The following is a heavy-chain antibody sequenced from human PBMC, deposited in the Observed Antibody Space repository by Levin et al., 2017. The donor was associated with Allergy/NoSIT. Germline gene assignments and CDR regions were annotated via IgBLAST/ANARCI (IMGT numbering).Heavy chain of an antibody. D-gene: IGHD4-17*01. V-gene: IGHV3-33*01. Sequence: PGWSLRLSCAASGFTFSSYGMHWVRQAPGKGLEWVAVIWYDGSNKYYADSVKGRFTISRDNSKNTLYLQMNSLRAEDTAVYYCARDPLVYGDYVLYYFDYWGQGTLVTVSS. CDR3: ARDPLVYGDYVLYYFDY. CDR2: IWYDGSNK. J-gene: IGHJ4*02. CDR1: GFTFSSYG.